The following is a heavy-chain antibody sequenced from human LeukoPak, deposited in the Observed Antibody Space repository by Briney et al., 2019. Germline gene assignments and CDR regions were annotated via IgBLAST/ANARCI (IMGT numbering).Heavy chain of an antibody. CDR3: ATERQSSSYDY. J-gene: IGHJ4*02. V-gene: IGHV1-69-2*01. D-gene: IGHD6-6*01. CDR1: GYTFTDYY. Sequence: ASVKVSCKVFGYTFTDYYMHWVQQAPGKGLEWMGLVDPEDGETIYAEKFQGRVTITADTSTDTAYMELSSLRSEDTAVYYCATERQSSSYDYWGQGTLVTVSS. CDR2: VDPEDGET.